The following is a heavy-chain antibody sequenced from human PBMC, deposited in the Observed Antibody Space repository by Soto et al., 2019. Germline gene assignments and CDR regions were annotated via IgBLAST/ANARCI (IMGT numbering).Heavy chain of an antibody. Sequence: GGSLRLSCAASGFTFSSYAMSWVRQAPGKGLEWVSAISGGGGSTYYADSVKGRFTISRDNSKNTLYLQMNSLRAEDTAVYYCARAITMIVVAYFDYWGQGTLVTVSS. V-gene: IGHV3-23*01. D-gene: IGHD3-22*01. CDR1: GFTFSSYA. J-gene: IGHJ4*02. CDR2: ISGGGGST. CDR3: ARAITMIVVAYFDY.